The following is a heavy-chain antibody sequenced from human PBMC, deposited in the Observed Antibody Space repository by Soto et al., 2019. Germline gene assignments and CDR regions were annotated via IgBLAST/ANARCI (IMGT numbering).Heavy chain of an antibody. CDR1: GFTFSSYW. V-gene: IGHV3-74*01. J-gene: IGHJ6*02. CDR2: INIAGTST. Sequence: EVQLVESGGGLVQPGGSLRLSCAASGFTFSSYWMHWVRQVSGKGLVWVSRINIAGTSTSYADYVKGRFTISRDNAKNTMYLQMSSLRAEDTAVYYCTSDSFDGYVYYGMDVWGHGNTVTVSS. D-gene: IGHD3-22*01. CDR3: TSDSFDGYVYYGMDV.